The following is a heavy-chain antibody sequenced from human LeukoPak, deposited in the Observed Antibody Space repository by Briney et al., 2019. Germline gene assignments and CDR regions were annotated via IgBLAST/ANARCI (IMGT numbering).Heavy chain of an antibody. CDR2: VYYTGVT. CDR3: ARERSSSGGRNWFDP. V-gene: IGHV4-39*07. Sequence: SETLSLSCTVSGGYIITSGHYWGWIRQPPGKGLEWIGSVYYTGVTSTNPFFRSRMSISVDTSKNQFSLNLTSVTAADAAVYYCARERSSSGGRNWFDPWGQGTLVTVSS. J-gene: IGHJ5*02. CDR1: GGYIITSGHY. D-gene: IGHD4-23*01.